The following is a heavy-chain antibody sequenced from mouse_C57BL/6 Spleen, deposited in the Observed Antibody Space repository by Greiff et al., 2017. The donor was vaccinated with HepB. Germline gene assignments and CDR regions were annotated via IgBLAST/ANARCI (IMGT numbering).Heavy chain of an antibody. V-gene: IGHV1-64*01. D-gene: IGHD2-5*01. CDR1: GYTFTSYW. Sequence: QVQLQQPGAELVKPGASVKLSCKASGYTFTSYWMHWVKQRPGQGLEWIGMIHPNSGSTNYNEKFKSKATLTVDKSSSTAYMQLSSLTSEDSAVYYCARGSKDYSNLFAYWGQGTLVTVSA. J-gene: IGHJ3*01. CDR3: ARGSKDYSNLFAY. CDR2: IHPNSGST.